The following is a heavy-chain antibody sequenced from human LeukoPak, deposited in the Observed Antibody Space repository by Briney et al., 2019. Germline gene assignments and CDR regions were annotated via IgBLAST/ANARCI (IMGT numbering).Heavy chain of an antibody. CDR3: ATYIAARPVDY. CDR2: ISAYNGNT. D-gene: IGHD6-6*01. CDR1: GYTFTSYG. J-gene: IGHJ4*02. V-gene: IGHV1-18*01. Sequence: ASVKVSCKASGYTFTSYGISWVRQAPGQGLEWMGWISAYNGNTNYAQKLQGRVTMTTDTSTSTAYMELRSLRSEDTAVYYCATYIAARPVDYWGQGTLVTVSS.